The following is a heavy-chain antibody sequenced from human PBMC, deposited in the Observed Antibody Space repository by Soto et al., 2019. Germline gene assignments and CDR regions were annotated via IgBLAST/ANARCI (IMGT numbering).Heavy chain of an antibody. Sequence: EVQLVETGGGLIQPGGSLRLSCAASGFSVSSHYMTWVRQAPGKGLEWVSIIYSGGTTYYADSVKGRFTISRDNSKNTLDLQMNGLRVEDTALYYCARRRVSVVRGQYYYYYGLDVWGQGTTVTVSS. D-gene: IGHD3-10*01. CDR3: ARRRVSVVRGQYYYYYGLDV. CDR1: GFSVSSHY. V-gene: IGHV3-53*02. CDR2: IYSGGTT. J-gene: IGHJ6*02.